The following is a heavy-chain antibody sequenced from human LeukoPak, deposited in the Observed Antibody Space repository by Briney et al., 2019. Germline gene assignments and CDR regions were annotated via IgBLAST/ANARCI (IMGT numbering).Heavy chain of an antibody. CDR1: GFTFSSYG. Sequence: GGSLRLSCAASGFTFSSYGMHWVRQAPGKGLEWEAFIRYDGSNKYYADSVKGRFTISRDNSKNTLYLQMNSLRAEDTAVYYCARAPYYDIWRGYNENWFDPWGQGTLVTVSS. D-gene: IGHD3-3*01. J-gene: IGHJ5*01. CDR3: ARAPYYDIWRGYNENWFDP. CDR2: IRYDGSNK. V-gene: IGHV3-30*02.